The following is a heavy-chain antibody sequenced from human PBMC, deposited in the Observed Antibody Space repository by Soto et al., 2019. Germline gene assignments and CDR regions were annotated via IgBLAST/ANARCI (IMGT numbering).Heavy chain of an antibody. CDR3: TKGPHTNVGWPYYFES. J-gene: IGHJ4*02. V-gene: IGHV3-48*01. CDR2: VCPSGDTI. CDR1: GFSLANYP. Sequence: PGGSLRLSCVASGFSLANYPMNWVRQTAGKGLEWISCVCPSGDTIYYPSFEDGRFIFSRANASNSLPLHRTGPPADGSAHYYGTKGPHTNVGWPYYFESWGQGVPVTVSS. D-gene: IGHD6-19*01.